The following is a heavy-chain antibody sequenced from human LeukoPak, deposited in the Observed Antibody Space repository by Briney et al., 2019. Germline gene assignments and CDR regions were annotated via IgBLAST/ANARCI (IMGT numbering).Heavy chain of an antibody. CDR2: IIPIFGTA. Sequence: SVKVSCKASGGTFSSYAISWVRQAPGQGLEWMGGIIPIFGTANYAQKFQGRVTITADESTSTAYMGLSSLRSEDTAVYYCARDRRGDNKNWFDPWGQGTLVTVSS. D-gene: IGHD2/OR15-2a*01. V-gene: IGHV1-69*01. J-gene: IGHJ5*02. CDR3: ARDRRGDNKNWFDP. CDR1: GGTFSSYA.